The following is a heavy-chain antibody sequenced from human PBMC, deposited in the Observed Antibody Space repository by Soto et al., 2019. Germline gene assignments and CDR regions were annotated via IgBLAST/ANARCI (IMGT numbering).Heavy chain of an antibody. CDR3: TRDPLIAVAAYDAFDI. CDR2: IWYDGSNK. CDR1: GFTFSSYG. D-gene: IGHD6-19*01. J-gene: IGHJ3*02. Sequence: GGSLRLSCAASGFTFSSYGMHWVRQAPGKGLEWVAVIWYDGSNKYYADSVKGRYTISRDDSKNKVYLQMNSLGAEDTAVYYCTRDPLIAVAAYDAFDIWGQGTSVTVSS. V-gene: IGHV3-33*01.